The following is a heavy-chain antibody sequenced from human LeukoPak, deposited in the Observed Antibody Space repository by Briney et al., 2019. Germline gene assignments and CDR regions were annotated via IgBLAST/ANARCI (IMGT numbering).Heavy chain of an antibody. D-gene: IGHD1-26*01. CDR2: INHSGST. J-gene: IGHJ5*02. CDR1: GGSFSGYY. V-gene: IGHV4-34*01. CDR3: ARQLGLVNWFDP. Sequence: PSETLSLTCAVYGGSFSGYYWSWIRQPPGKGLEWIGEINHSGSTNYNPPLKSRVTISVDTSKNQFSLKLSSVTAADTAVYYCARQLGLVNWFDPWGQGTLVTVSS.